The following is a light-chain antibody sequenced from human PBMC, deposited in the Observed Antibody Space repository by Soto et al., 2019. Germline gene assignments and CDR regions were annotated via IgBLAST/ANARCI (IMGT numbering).Light chain of an antibody. J-gene: IGLJ2*01. CDR1: SSDVGGYNY. V-gene: IGLV2-8*01. CDR3: SSYAGSNVV. Sequence: QSALTQPPSASGSPGQSVTISCTGTSSDVGGYNYVSWYQQHPGKAPQLMIYEVSKRPSGVPDRFSGSKSGNTASLTVSGLQAEDEADYCCSSYAGSNVVFGGGTKLTVL. CDR2: EVS.